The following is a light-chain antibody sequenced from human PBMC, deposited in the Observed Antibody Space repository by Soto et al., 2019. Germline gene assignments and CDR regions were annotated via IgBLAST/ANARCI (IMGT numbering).Light chain of an antibody. Sequence: SRSSLSASFGYKVPLTCRTSQDIDNYLNWYQQKPGKAPKLLMYAASTLQTGVPSRFSGSGSGTDFTFTISSLQPEAIAPYYCQQYDNPPITVGQGSRLEIK. CDR2: AAS. CDR1: QDIDNY. V-gene: IGKV1-33*01. CDR3: QQYDNPPIT. J-gene: IGKJ5*01.